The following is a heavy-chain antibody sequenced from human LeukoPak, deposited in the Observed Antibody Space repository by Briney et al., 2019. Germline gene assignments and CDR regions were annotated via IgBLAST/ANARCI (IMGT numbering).Heavy chain of an antibody. CDR1: GGSISSSNW. V-gene: IGHV4-39*01. CDR2: IYYSGST. J-gene: IGHJ4*02. CDR3: ASRFGYSSSWYWGY. D-gene: IGHD6-13*01. Sequence: SETLSLTCAVSGGSISSSNWWSLIRQPPGKGLEWIGSIYYSGSTYYNPSLKSRVTISVDTSKNQFSLKLSSVTAADTAVYYCASRFGYSSSWYWGYWGQGTLVTVSS.